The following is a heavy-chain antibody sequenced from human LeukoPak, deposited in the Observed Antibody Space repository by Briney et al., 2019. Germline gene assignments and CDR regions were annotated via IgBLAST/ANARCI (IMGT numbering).Heavy chain of an antibody. Sequence: ASVKVSLKASGYTFTSYDINWVRQATGQGREWMGWMNPNSGNTGYAQKFQGRVTMTRNTSISTAYMELSSLRSEDTAVYYCASTTAMVFYYYGMDVWGQGTTVTVSS. D-gene: IGHD5-18*01. V-gene: IGHV1-8*01. CDR1: GYTFTSYD. CDR3: ASTTAMVFYYYGMDV. CDR2: MNPNSGNT. J-gene: IGHJ6*02.